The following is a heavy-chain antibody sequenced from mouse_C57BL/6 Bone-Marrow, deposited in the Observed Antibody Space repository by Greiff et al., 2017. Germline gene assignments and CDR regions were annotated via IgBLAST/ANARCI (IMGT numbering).Heavy chain of an antibody. CDR1: GYAFSSSW. D-gene: IGHD1-1*01. Sequence: QVQLQQSGPELVKPGASVKISCKASGYAFSSSWMNWVKQRPGQGLEWIGRIYPGDGDTNYNGKFKGKATLTADKSSSTAYMQLSSLTSEDSAVXFWARGLYYDGSSYNGDYYAMDYWGQGTSVTVSS. CDR3: ARGLYYDGSSYNGDYYAMDY. V-gene: IGHV1-82*01. J-gene: IGHJ4*01. CDR2: IYPGDGDT.